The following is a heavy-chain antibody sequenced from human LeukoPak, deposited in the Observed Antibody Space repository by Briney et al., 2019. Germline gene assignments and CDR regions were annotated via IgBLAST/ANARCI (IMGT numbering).Heavy chain of an antibody. CDR1: GYTFTSYD. V-gene: IGHV1-8*01. D-gene: IGHD2-15*01. CDR2: MNPNSGNT. Sequence: ASVKVSCKASGYTFTSYDINWVRQATGQGLEWMGWMNPNSGNTGYAQKFQGRVTMTRNTSISTAYMELSSLRSEDTAVYYCARTPLRYCSGGSCYSGGWFDPWGQGTLVTVSS. CDR3: ARTPLRYCSGGSCYSGGWFDP. J-gene: IGHJ5*02.